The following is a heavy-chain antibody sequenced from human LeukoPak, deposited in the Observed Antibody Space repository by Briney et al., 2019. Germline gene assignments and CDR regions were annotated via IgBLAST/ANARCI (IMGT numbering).Heavy chain of an antibody. J-gene: IGHJ6*02. V-gene: IGHV3-21*01. Sequence: TGGSLRLSCAASGFTFSSYSMNWVRQAPGKGLEWVSSISSSSSYIYYADSVKGRFTISRDNAKNSLYLQMNSLRAEDTAVYYCARENGYGGNSGWPQDPTDPGLYYYYGMDVWGQGTTVTVSS. D-gene: IGHD4-23*01. CDR3: ARENGYGGNSGWPQDPTDPGLYYYYGMDV. CDR2: ISSSSSYI. CDR1: GFTFSSYS.